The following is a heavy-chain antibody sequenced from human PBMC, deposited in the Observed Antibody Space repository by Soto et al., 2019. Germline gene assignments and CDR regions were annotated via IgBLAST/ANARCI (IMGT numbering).Heavy chain of an antibody. J-gene: IGHJ5*01. D-gene: IGHD3-16*01. CDR3: ATDSGGPPLNRVDS. CDR2: STYTGVT. Sequence: QVQLRESGPGLMQPSQTLSLTCTVSGGSLREFGHFWTWIRQRPGRGLEWIGYSTYTGVTYYSPSLQSRISIPVDTSKYHFALTLNSVTAGATAVYYCATDSGGPPLNRVDSWGDGTLGSVAS. V-gene: IGHV4-31*03. CDR1: GGSLREFGHF.